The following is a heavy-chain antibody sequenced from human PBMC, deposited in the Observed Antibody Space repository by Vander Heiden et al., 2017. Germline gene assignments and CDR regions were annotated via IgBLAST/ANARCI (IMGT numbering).Heavy chain of an antibody. CDR3: VRGYSSGQQGAAFDI. D-gene: IGHD3-22*01. J-gene: IGHJ3*02. CDR1: GGSISSGDYY. V-gene: IGHV4-30-4*01. CDR2: IYYSGST. Sequence: QVQLQESGPGLVKPSQPLSLTCTVSGGSISSGDYYWSWFRQPPGKGLECIGYIYYSGSTYYNPSLKSRVTISVDTSKNQFSLKLSSVTAADTAVYYCVRGYSSGQQGAAFDIWGQGTMVTVSS.